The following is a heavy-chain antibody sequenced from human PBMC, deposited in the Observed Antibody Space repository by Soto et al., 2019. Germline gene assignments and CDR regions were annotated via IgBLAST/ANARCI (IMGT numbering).Heavy chain of an antibody. CDR3: ARHYCTNGVCYTGDFDY. J-gene: IGHJ4*02. D-gene: IGHD2-8*01. V-gene: IGHV1-69*13. CDR2: IIPIFGTA. CDR1: GGTFSSYA. Sequence: SVKVSCKASGGTFSSYAISWVRQAPGQGLEWMGGIIPIFGTANYAQKFQGRVTITADESTSTAYMELSSLRSEDTAVYYCARHYCTNGVCYTGDFDYWGQGTLVTVSS.